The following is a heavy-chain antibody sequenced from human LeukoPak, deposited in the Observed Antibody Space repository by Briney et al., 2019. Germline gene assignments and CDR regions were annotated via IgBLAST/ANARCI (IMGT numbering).Heavy chain of an antibody. D-gene: IGHD6-25*01. J-gene: IGHJ6*03. V-gene: IGHV3-23*01. CDR2: ISGSGGAT. CDR3: AKVSRGIVAAMDV. CDR1: GFTFSSFA. Sequence: GGSLRLSCAASGFTFSSFAMSWVRQAPGKGLEWVSAISGSGGATYYADSVKGRLTISRDNSENTLYLQMNSLRAEDTAVYYCAKVSRGIVAAMDVWGKGTTVTVSS.